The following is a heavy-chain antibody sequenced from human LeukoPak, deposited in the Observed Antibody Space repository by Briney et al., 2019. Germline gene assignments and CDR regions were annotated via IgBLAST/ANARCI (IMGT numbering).Heavy chain of an antibody. V-gene: IGHV3-21*01. Sequence: GGSLRLSCAASGFTFSSYSMNWVRQAPGKGLEWVSSISSSSSYIYYADSVKGRFTISRDNAKNSLYLQMNSLRAEDTAVYYCARDISYSTVDAFDIWGQGTMVTVSS. CDR1: GFTFSSYS. CDR2: ISSSSSYI. CDR3: ARDISYSTVDAFDI. D-gene: IGHD4-17*01. J-gene: IGHJ3*02.